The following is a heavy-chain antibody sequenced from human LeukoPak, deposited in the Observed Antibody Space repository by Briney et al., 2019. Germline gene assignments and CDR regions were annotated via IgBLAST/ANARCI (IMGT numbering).Heavy chain of an antibody. CDR3: ARDRAWNYFDY. V-gene: IGHV3-30*03. D-gene: IGHD3-3*01. CDR2: ISNDGSRK. Sequence: QAGGSLRLSCAPSGFTFSRHGMHWVRQAPGKGLEWVAIISNDGSRKYYAHPVEGRFTISRDNSKDTLYLQMDSLRAEDTAVYYCARDRAWNYFDYWGQGTLVTVSS. CDR1: GFTFSRHG. J-gene: IGHJ4*02.